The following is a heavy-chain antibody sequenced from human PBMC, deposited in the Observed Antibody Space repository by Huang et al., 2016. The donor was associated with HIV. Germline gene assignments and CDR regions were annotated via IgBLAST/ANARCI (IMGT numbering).Heavy chain of an antibody. V-gene: IGHV5-51*01. CDR1: GYGCSSDW. Sequence: EVLLVQSGAELKGPGESLKISCKASGYGCSSDWIGWVGQQPGKGLEWIGIIDPLESETKYSPSFDGQVTISADKSTRTAYLQWESLKAPDTAIYFCARQVDGFRSHFDFWGQGTLVSVSS. CDR2: IDPLESET. D-gene: IGHD5-18*01. J-gene: IGHJ4*02. CDR3: ARQVDGFRSHFDF.